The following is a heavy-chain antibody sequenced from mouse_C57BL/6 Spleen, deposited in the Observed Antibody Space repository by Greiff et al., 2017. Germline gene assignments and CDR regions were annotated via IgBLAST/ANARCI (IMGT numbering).Heavy chain of an antibody. V-gene: IGHV1-80*01. CDR3: ARSGSNYDWYFDV. Sequence: QVHVKQSGAELVKPGASVKISCKASGYAFSSYWMNWVKQRPGKGLEWIGQIYPGDGDTNYNGKFKGKATLTADKSSSTAYMQLSSLTSEDSAVYFCARSGSNYDWYFDVWGTGTTVTVSS. J-gene: IGHJ1*03. CDR1: GYAFSSYW. D-gene: IGHD2-5*01. CDR2: IYPGDGDT.